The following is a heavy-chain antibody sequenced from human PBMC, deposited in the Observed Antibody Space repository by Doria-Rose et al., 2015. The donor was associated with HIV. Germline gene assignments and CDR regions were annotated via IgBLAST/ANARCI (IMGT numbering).Heavy chain of an antibody. CDR3: ARARNYGFPHFFDF. CDR2: ISSSGTT. CDR1: GDSISSGDSF. D-gene: IGHD3-10*01. J-gene: IGHJ4*02. V-gene: IGHV4-30-4*01. Sequence: QVQLQESGPGLVRPSQTLSLTCTVSGDSISSGDSFWSWIRQPPGKGPEWIGYISSSGTTYYYPSLRRRLTISLDASKTQFSLTLNSVTAADTAVYYCARARNYGFPHFFDFWGQGTLVTVSS.